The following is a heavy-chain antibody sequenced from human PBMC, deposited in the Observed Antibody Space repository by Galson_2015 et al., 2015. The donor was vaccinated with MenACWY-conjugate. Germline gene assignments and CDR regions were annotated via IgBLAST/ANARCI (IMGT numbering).Heavy chain of an antibody. D-gene: IGHD6-19*01. V-gene: IGHV1-3*01. CDR2: INPGNGAT. Sequence: SVKVSCKASGYTFSTYAMHWVRQAPGQRLEWMGWINPGNGATKYSQRFQGRVTFTWDTSAPTAYMDLSSLRSEDTAIYYCARDAEAQYISGPSHYWGQGTLVTVSS. CDR1: GYTFSTYA. J-gene: IGHJ4*02. CDR3: ARDAEAQYISGPSHY.